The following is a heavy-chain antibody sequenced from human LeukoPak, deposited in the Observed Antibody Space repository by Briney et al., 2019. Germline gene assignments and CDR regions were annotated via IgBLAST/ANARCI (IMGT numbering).Heavy chain of an antibody. D-gene: IGHD4-17*01. J-gene: IGHJ5*02. V-gene: IGHV3-33*01. CDR2: IWYDGSDK. CDR3: ARDYGDYGGVTYNWFDP. Sequence: GGSLRLSCAASGFTFSFYGMHWVRQAPGKGLEWVALIWYDGSDKFYADSVKGRFTIARDNSRNTLYLQMNSLRAEDTAVYYCARDYGDYGGVTYNWFDPWGQGTLVTVSS. CDR1: GFTFSFYG.